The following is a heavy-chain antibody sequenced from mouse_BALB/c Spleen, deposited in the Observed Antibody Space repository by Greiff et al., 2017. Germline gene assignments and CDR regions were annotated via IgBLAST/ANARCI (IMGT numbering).Heavy chain of an antibody. CDR3: TRRYFDY. CDR1: GYTFTSYW. D-gene: IGHD1-1*01. Sequence: VQLQQPGAELVRPGASVKLSCKASGYTFTSYWINWVKQRPGQGLEWIGNIYPSDSYTNYNQKFKDKATLTVDKSSSTAYMQLSSPTSEDSAVYYCTRRYFDYWGQGTTLTVSS. J-gene: IGHJ2*01. V-gene: IGHV1-69*02. CDR2: IYPSDSYT.